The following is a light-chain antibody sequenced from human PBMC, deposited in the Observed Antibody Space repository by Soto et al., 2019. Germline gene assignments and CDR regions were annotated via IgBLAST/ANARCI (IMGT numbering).Light chain of an antibody. CDR3: QRYGRSAWT. J-gene: IGKJ1*01. CDR2: GAS. CDR1: QTVHSSF. Sequence: DIDLTQSPATLSLSPGERVTLSCRASQTVHSSFVAWYQQKPGQAPRLLIYGASTRATGVPDRFSGSGSGTDLTLTISSLEPEDFAVYFCQRYGRSAWTVGQGTKVEIK. V-gene: IGKV3-20*01.